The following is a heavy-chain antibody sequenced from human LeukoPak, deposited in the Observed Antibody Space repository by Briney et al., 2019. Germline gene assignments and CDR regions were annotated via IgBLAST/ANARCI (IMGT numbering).Heavy chain of an antibody. CDR2: IYSSGSI. D-gene: IGHD3/OR15-3a*01. CDR3: ARGDNWTGYFGY. J-gene: IGHJ4*02. CDR1: GGSVTGYY. Sequence: SETLSLTCTVSGGSVTGYYWNWVRQPAGKGLEWIGRIYSSGSINYNPSLKSRVTMSVDTSKNRFSLRLNSVTAADTAVYYCARGDNWTGYFGYWGQGTLVTVSS. V-gene: IGHV4-4*07.